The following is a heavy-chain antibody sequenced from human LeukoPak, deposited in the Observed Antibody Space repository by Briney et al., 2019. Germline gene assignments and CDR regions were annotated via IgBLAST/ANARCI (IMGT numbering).Heavy chain of an antibody. CDR1: GGSISSSSYY. V-gene: IGHV4-39*07. D-gene: IGHD4-17*01. Sequence: SETLSLTCTVSGGSISSSSYYWGWIRQPPGKGLEWIGSIYYSGSTNYNPSLKSRVTISVDTSKNQFSLKLSSVTAADTAVYYCARARKYGDYYYYYYMDVWGKGTTVTISS. J-gene: IGHJ6*03. CDR3: ARARKYGDYYYYYYMDV. CDR2: IYYSGST.